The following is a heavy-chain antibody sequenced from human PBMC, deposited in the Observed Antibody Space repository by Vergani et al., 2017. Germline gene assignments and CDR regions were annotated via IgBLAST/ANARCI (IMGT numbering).Heavy chain of an antibody. CDR2: IYPGDSDT. CDR3: ARQEGRALVAVGWCFDL. V-gene: IGHV5-51*01. J-gene: IGHJ2*01. D-gene: IGHD2-15*01. CDR1: GYSFTSSW. Sequence: EVQMVQSGAEVKKPGESLKISCKGSGYSFTSSWIGWVRQMPGKGLEWMGIIYPGDSDTRYSPSFQGQVTISAGKSISAAYLQWSSLDASDTAMYSCARQEGRALVAVGWCFDLWGRGTLVTVSS.